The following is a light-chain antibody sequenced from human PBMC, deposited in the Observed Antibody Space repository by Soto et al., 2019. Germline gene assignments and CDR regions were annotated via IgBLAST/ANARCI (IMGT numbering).Light chain of an antibody. V-gene: IGKV3-20*01. CDR2: GAS. CDR3: QQYGSSPKIT. CDR1: QSVSSSY. Sequence: EIVLTQSPGTLSLSPGERATLSCRASQSVSSSYLAWYQQKPGQAPRLLIYGASSRATGIPDRFSGSGSGTDFTLTISRLEPEDFAVYYCQQYGSSPKITFDGGTKVEIK. J-gene: IGKJ4*01.